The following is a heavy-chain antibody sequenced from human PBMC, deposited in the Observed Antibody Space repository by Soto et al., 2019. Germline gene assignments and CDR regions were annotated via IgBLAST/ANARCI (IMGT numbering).Heavy chain of an antibody. CDR3: ARDWPYDSSGHYITLY. J-gene: IGHJ4*02. CDR1: GYTFTSYG. CDR2: ISAYNGNT. Sequence: ASVKVSCKASGYTFTSYGISWVRQAPGQGLEWMGWISAYNGNTNYAQKLQGRVTMTTDTSTSTAYMELRSLRSDDTAVYYCARDWPYDSSGHYITLYWGQGTLVTVYS. D-gene: IGHD3-22*01. V-gene: IGHV1-18*01.